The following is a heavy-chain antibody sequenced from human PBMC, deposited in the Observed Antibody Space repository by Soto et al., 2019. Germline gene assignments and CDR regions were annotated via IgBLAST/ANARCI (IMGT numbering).Heavy chain of an antibody. J-gene: IGHJ4*02. D-gene: IGHD2-15*01. CDR1: GFTFSDHF. Sequence: QVQLVESGGGLVKPGGSLRLSCAASGFTFSDHFMSWIRQPPGQGLEWVSYVSRSGSTIYYADSVKGRFTISRDNAKNSLYLQMTSLRAEDTAVYYCERVTKGVVGAANDFWGQGSLVTVSS. V-gene: IGHV3-11*01. CDR2: VSRSGSTI. CDR3: ERVTKGVVGAANDF.